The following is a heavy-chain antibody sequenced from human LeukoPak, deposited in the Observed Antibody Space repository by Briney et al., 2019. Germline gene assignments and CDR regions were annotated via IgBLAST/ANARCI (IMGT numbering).Heavy chain of an antibody. D-gene: IGHD5-12*01. CDR2: ISYDGSNK. Sequence: GRSLRLSCAASGFTFSSYAMHWVRQAPGKGLEWVAVISYDGSNKYYADSVKGRFTISRDNAKNTVYLQMNSLRAEDTAVYYCARGKYGGYFIDYWGQGTLVTVSS. J-gene: IGHJ4*02. CDR1: GFTFSSYA. CDR3: ARGKYGGYFIDY. V-gene: IGHV3-30-3*01.